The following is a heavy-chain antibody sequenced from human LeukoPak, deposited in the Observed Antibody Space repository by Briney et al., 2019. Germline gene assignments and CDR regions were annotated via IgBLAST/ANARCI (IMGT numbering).Heavy chain of an antibody. V-gene: IGHV3-30*04. J-gene: IGHJ4*02. CDR3: ARNSLEYSSLDY. CDR1: GFTFSSYA. Sequence: GRSLRLSCAASGFTFSSYAMHWVRQAPGKGLEWVAAISYDGSNKYYADSVKGRFTISRDNSKNTLYLQMNSLRAEDTAVYYCARNSLEYSSLDYWGRGTLVTVSS. CDR2: ISYDGSNK. D-gene: IGHD6-6*01.